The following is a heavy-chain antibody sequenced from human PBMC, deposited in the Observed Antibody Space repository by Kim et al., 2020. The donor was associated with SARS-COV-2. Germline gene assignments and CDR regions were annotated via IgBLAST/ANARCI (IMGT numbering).Heavy chain of an antibody. CDR2: ISGSGGST. Sequence: GGSLRLSCAASGFTFSSYAMSWVRQAPGKGLEWVSAISGSGGSTYYADSGKGRFTISRDNSKNTRYLQMNSLRAEDTAVYYCAKNSGSGTTGPNRFDYWGQGPLVTVSS. V-gene: IGHV3-23*01. D-gene: IGHD1-7*01. J-gene: IGHJ4*02. CDR3: AKNSGSGTTGPNRFDY. CDR1: GFTFSSYA.